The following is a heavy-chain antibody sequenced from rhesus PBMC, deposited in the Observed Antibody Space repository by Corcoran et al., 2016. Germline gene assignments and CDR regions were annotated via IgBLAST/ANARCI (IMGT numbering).Heavy chain of an antibody. V-gene: IGHV4-173*01. CDR1: GAALRSNW. D-gene: IGHD2-21*01. Sequence: QLQPQESGPGLVKPSETLSLTCAVPGAALRSNWRCWIRQPPGKGLEWIGRISGSGGSTSYNPSLKSRLTISTDTSKNQFSLKLSSVTAADTAVYYCAREYCTGSGCSSFDYWGQGVLVTVSS. CDR3: AREYCTGSGCSSFDY. CDR2: ISGSGGST. J-gene: IGHJ4*01.